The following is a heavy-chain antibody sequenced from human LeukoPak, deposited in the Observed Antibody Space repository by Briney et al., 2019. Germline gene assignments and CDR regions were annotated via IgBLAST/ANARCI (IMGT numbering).Heavy chain of an antibody. Sequence: ASVKVSCKASGYTFTSYAMNWVRQAPGQGLEWMGWIITHNGNTNYAQKLQGRVTMTTDTSTSTAYMELRSLRSDDTAVYYCARGFPPRMYYDSSGYYSYYFDYWGQGTLVTVSS. CDR2: IITHNGNT. V-gene: IGHV1-18*01. D-gene: IGHD3-22*01. CDR1: GYTFTSYA. CDR3: ARGFPPRMYYDSSGYYSYYFDY. J-gene: IGHJ4*02.